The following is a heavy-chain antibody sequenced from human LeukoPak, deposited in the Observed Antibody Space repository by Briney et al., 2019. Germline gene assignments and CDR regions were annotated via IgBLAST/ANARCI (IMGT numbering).Heavy chain of an antibody. D-gene: IGHD6-19*01. Sequence: SETLSLTCAVSGGSISSSNWWSWVRQPPGKGLEWVGEIYHSGSTNYNPSLKSRVTISVDKSKNQFSLKLSSVTAADTAVYYCARDSSGWTRFDYWGQGTLVTVSS. CDR3: ARDSSGWTRFDY. V-gene: IGHV4-4*02. CDR1: GGSISSSNW. J-gene: IGHJ4*02. CDR2: IYHSGST.